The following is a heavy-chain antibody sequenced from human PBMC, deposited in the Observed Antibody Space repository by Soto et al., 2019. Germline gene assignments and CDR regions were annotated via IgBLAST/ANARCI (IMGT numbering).Heavy chain of an antibody. V-gene: IGHV3-23*01. J-gene: IGHJ6*02. CDR1: GFTFSSYA. CDR3: AKDGGEVPAAQVYYYYYGMDV. CDR2: ISGSGGST. D-gene: IGHD2-2*01. Sequence: GGSLRLSCAASGFTFSSYAMSWVRQAPGKGLEWVSAISGSGGSTYYADSVKGWFTISRDNSKNTLYLQMNSLRAEDTAVYYCAKDGGEVPAAQVYYYYYGMDVWGQGTTVTVSS.